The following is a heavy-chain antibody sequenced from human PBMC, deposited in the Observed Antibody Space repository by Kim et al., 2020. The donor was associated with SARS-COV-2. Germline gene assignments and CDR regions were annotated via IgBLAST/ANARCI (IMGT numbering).Heavy chain of an antibody. CDR3: ARVGGLPASPWDFDY. J-gene: IGHJ4*02. CDR2: IYSGGST. D-gene: IGHD3-16*01. CDR1: GFTVSSNY. Sequence: GGSLRLSCAASGFTVSSNYMSWVRQAPGKGLEWVSVIYSGGSTYYADSVKGRCTISRDNSKNTMYLQMNSLRAEDTAVYYCARVGGLPASPWDFDYCGQGTLGTVSS. V-gene: IGHV3-53*01.